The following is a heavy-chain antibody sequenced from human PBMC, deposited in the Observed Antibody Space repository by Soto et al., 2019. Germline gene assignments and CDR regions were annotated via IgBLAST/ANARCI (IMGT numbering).Heavy chain of an antibody. J-gene: IGHJ6*03. CDR3: ARATDFWSGYEKGEYYMDV. Sequence: GGSLRLSCAASGFTFSSYWMHWVRQAPGKGLVWVSRINSDGSSTSYADSVKGRFTISRDNAKNTLYLQMNSLRAEDTAVYYCARATDFWSGYEKGEYYMDVWGKGTTVTVSS. D-gene: IGHD3-3*01. CDR2: INSDGSST. V-gene: IGHV3-74*01. CDR1: GFTFSSYW.